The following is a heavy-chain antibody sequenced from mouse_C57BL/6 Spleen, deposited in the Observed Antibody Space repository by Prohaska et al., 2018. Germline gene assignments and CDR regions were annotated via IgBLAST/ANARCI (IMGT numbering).Heavy chain of an antibody. CDR3: AIYGYDSY. J-gene: IGHJ3*01. V-gene: IGHV1-81*01. CDR2: PRSGNT. D-gene: IGHD2-2*01. Sequence: PRSGNTYYNEKFKGKATLTADKSSSTAYMELRSLTSEDSAVYFCAIYGYDSYWGQGTLVTVSA.